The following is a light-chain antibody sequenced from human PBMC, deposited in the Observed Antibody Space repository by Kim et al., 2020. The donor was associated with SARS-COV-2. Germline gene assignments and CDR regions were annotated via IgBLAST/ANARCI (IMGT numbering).Light chain of an antibody. CDR1: QSVSTW. V-gene: IGKV1-5*01. J-gene: IGKJ5*01. Sequence: AAVGDRVTITCRASQSVSTWLAWYQQKPGKAPKLLIYGASILETGVPSRFSGSGSATEFTLTINNLQPDDFATYCCQQYNTYPITFGPGTRLEIK. CDR3: QQYNTYPIT. CDR2: GAS.